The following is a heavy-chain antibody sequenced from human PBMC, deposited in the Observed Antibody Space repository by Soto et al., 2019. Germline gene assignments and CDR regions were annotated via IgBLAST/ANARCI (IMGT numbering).Heavy chain of an antibody. V-gene: IGHV3-30-3*01. CDR3: ARVTCSGGSCYSRVLDY. Sequence: LRLSCAASGFTFSSYAMHWVRQAPGKGLEWVAVISYDGSNKYYADSVKGRFTISRDNSKNTLYLQMNSLRAEDTAVCYCARVTCSGGSCYSRVLDYWGQGTLVTVSS. D-gene: IGHD2-15*01. CDR1: GFTFSSYA. J-gene: IGHJ4*02. CDR2: ISYDGSNK.